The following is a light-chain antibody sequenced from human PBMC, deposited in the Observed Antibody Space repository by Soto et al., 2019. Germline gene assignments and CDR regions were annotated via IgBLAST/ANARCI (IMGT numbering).Light chain of an antibody. CDR2: WSS. V-gene: IGKV4-1*01. J-gene: IGKJ2*01. Sequence: DIVMTQSPDSLAVSLGERATINCKSSQSVLYNSNNQHYLAWYQQKPGQPPKLLIYWSSTRESGVPDRFTVSGSGTDFTLTISSLQAEDVAVYSCQQYYNTPGYTFGQGTKLEIK. CDR1: QSVLYNSNNQHY. CDR3: QQYYNTPGYT.